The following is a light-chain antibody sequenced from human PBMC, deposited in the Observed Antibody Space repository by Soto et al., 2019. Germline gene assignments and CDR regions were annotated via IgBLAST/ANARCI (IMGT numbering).Light chain of an antibody. Sequence: DIQMTQFPSALSASVGYRVTITCRASQNVNNWLAWYQHKPGKAPQLLIYDASVLETGVPSRLSGSGSGTEFTLAISGLQSDDFATYYCQQYNTYWTFGPGTKVEVK. V-gene: IGKV1-5*01. CDR2: DAS. CDR1: QNVNNW. CDR3: QQYNTYWT. J-gene: IGKJ1*01.